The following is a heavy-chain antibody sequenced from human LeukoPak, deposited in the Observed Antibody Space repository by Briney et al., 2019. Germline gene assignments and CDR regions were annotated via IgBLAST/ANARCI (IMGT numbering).Heavy chain of an antibody. J-gene: IGHJ5*02. V-gene: IGHV1-8*01. CDR2: MNPNSGNT. D-gene: IGHD1-20*01. CDR3: ARSRITGNNWFDP. CDR1: GYTFTSYD. Sequence: ASVKVSCKASGYTFTSYDINWVRQATGQGLEWMGWMNPNSGNTGYAQKFQGRVTMTRNTSISTAYMVLSSLRSEDTAVYYCARSRITGNNWFDPWGQGTLVTVSS.